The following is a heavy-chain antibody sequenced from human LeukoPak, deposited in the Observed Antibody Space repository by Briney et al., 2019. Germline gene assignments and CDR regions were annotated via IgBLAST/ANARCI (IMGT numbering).Heavy chain of an antibody. J-gene: IGHJ3*02. CDR2: INPGGDNT. Sequence: GASVNVSCKASGYTFTKSYIHWVRQAPGQRLEWMGLINPGGDNTKYAQNFQGRVTMTSDTSARTVYMELSSLRSEDTAIYYCARIRDGYNDAYDIWGQGTVVTVPS. V-gene: IGHV1-46*01. D-gene: IGHD5-24*01. CDR3: ARIRDGYNDAYDI. CDR1: GYTFTKSY.